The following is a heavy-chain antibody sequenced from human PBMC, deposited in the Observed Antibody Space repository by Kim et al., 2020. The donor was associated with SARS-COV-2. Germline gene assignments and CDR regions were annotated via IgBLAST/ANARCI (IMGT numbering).Heavy chain of an antibody. CDR3: TRDLSSSWYSFPTH. D-gene: IGHD6-13*01. CDR2: IRSKACGGTT. V-gene: IGHV3-49*03. CDR1: GFTFGDYA. J-gene: IGHJ4*02. Sequence: GGSLRLSCTASGFTFGDYAMSWFRQAPGKGLEWVGFIRSKACGGTTEYAASVKGRFTIPRDDSKSIAYLQMNSLKTEDTAVYYCTRDLSSSWYSFPTHWGQGTLVTVSS.